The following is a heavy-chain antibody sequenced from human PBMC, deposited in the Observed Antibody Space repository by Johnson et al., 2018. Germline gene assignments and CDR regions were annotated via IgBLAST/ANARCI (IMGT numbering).Heavy chain of an antibody. CDR1: GFTFSSYA. J-gene: IGHJ6*03. Sequence: QVQLVQSGGGVVQPARSXRLSCAASGFTFSSYAMHWVRQAPGKGLEWVAVISYDGSKKYYADSVKGRFTISRDNSKNTLYLQMNSLRAEDSALYYCARANWNDETNYYYYMDVWGKGTTVTVSS. V-gene: IGHV3-30-3*01. D-gene: IGHD1-20*01. CDR3: ARANWNDETNYYYYMDV. CDR2: ISYDGSKK.